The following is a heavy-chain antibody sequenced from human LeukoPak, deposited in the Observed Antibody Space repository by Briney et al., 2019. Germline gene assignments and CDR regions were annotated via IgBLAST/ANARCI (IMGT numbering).Heavy chain of an antibody. V-gene: IGHV3-7*05. D-gene: IGHD2-15*01. CDR2: IKEDESEK. CDR3: ATVGCSGGSCYVY. J-gene: IGHJ4*02. Sequence: GGSLRLSCAVSGFTFSSYWMSWVRQAPGKGLEWVANIKEDESEKYYVDSVKGRFTISRDNAKKSLYLQMSSLRAEDTAVYYCATVGCSGGSCYVYWGLGTLVTVPS. CDR1: GFTFSSYW.